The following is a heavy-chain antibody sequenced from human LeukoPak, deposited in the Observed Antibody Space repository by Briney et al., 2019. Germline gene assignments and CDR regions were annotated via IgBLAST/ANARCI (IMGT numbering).Heavy chain of an antibody. CDR3: AREGYCSSTSCYSYNWFDP. CDR2: ISSSSSTI. J-gene: IGHJ5*02. Sequence: PGGSLRLSCAASGFTFSDYYMSWIRQAPGKGLEWVSYISSSSSTIYYADSVKGRFTISRDNAKNSLYLQMNSLRAEDTAVYYCAREGYCSSTSCYSYNWFDPWGQGTLVTVSS. CDR1: GFTFSDYY. V-gene: IGHV3-11*04. D-gene: IGHD2-2*02.